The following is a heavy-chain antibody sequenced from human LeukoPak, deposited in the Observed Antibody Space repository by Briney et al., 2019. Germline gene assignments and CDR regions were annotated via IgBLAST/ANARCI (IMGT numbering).Heavy chain of an antibody. CDR2: ISSSSSYI. J-gene: IGHJ6*02. CDR3: ASESITARYYYYGMDL. Sequence: GGSLRLSCAASGFTFNNYYMSWVRQAPGKGLEWVSSISSSSSYIYYADSVKGRFTISRDNAKNSLYLQMNSLRAEDTAVYYCASESITARYYYYGMDLWGQGTTVTVSS. D-gene: IGHD6-6*01. V-gene: IGHV3-21*01. CDR1: GFTFNNYY.